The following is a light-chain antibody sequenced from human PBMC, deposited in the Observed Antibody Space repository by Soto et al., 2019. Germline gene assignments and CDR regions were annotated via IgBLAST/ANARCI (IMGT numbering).Light chain of an antibody. J-gene: IGKJ1*01. Sequence: DIQMTQSPSAMSASVGDGVTITCRASQDISDFLAWFQQKPGEVPKRLIYAASSLESGVPSRFSGSGSGTEFTLTISSLQPEDFATYYCLQNNRYPWTFGQGTKVEIK. CDR1: QDISDF. CDR3: LQNNRYPWT. CDR2: AAS. V-gene: IGKV1-17*03.